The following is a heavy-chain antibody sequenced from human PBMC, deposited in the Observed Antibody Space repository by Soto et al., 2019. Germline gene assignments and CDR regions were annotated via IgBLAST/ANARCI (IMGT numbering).Heavy chain of an antibody. V-gene: IGHV3-23*01. J-gene: IGHJ4*02. D-gene: IGHD1-1*01. CDR3: AKFGMATTKRSPPYYIDY. CDR2: ISGSGGGT. CDR1: GFTFSSYA. Sequence: GGSLTLSCAASGFTFSSYAMSWVRQAPGKGLEWVSSISGSGGGTYYADSVKGRFTFSRDNSKNTLYLQMNSLRAEDTAVYYCAKFGMATTKRSPPYYIDYWGQGALVTVSS.